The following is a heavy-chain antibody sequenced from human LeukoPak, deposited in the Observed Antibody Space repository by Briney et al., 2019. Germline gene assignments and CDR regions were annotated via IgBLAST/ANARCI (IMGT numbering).Heavy chain of an antibody. V-gene: IGHV3-74*01. D-gene: IGHD1-1*01. CDR2: IDGDGRIA. Sequence: QSGGSLRLSCAASGFTFSSYWMHWVRQVPGQGLVWVSHIDGDGRIAHYGDSVKGRFTISRDSAKNTVYLQMDSLRAEDTAVYYCARDSPRTGPWGQGILVIVSS. CDR1: GFTFSSYW. CDR3: ARDSPRTGP. J-gene: IGHJ5*02.